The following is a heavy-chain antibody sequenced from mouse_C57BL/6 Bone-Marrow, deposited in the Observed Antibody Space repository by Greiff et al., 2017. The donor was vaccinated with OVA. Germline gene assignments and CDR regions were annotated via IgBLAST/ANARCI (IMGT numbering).Heavy chain of an antibody. Sequence: QVQLKQPGAELVMPGASVKLSCKASGYTFTSYWMHWVKQRPGQGLEWIGEIDPSDSYTNYNQKFKGKSTLTVDKSSSTAYMQLSRLTSEDSAVYYCAREDYYGSSFYYAMDYWGQGTSVTVSS. D-gene: IGHD1-1*01. J-gene: IGHJ4*01. CDR2: IDPSDSYT. V-gene: IGHV1-69*01. CDR3: AREDYYGSSFYYAMDY. CDR1: GYTFTSYW.